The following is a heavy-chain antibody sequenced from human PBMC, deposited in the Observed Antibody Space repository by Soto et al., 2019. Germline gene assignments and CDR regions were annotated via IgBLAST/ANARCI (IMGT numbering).Heavy chain of an antibody. CDR2: ISSSSSYI. Sequence: PGGSLRLSCAASGFAFSSYSMNWVRQAPGKGLEWVSSISSSSSYIYYADSVKGRFTISRDNAKNSLYLQMNSLRAEDTAVYYCASLQPNLGGSFDYWGQGTLVTVSS. CDR1: GFAFSSYS. D-gene: IGHD1-26*01. V-gene: IGHV3-21*01. CDR3: ASLQPNLGGSFDY. J-gene: IGHJ4*02.